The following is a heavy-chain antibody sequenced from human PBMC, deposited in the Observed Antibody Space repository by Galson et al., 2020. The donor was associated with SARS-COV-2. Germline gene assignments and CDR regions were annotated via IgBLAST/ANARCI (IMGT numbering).Heavy chain of an antibody. D-gene: IGHD2-2*01. CDR3: LSYSSTRQNH. CDR1: GFIFSDYA. Sequence: ESLKISCSASGFIFSDYAMHWVRQAPGKGLEYVSAISSNGETSFYADSLKGRFTMYRDNSKNMFYLQMTALRLEDTASYFCLSYSSTRQNHWGQGTLVTVSS. J-gene: IGHJ5*02. V-gene: IGHV3-64D*06. CDR2: ISSNGETS.